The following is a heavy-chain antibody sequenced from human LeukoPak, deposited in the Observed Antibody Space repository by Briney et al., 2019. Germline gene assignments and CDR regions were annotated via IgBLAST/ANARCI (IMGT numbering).Heavy chain of an antibody. Sequence: PGGSLRLSCAASGFTFSSYELNWVRQGPGKGLEWISCISSSGSTISYAGSLKGRFTISRDNARNSLYLQMNSLRTEDTAVYYCARKFRYDDYVSAFDIWGQGTMVTVSS. V-gene: IGHV3-48*03. CDR3: ARKFRYDDYVSAFDI. J-gene: IGHJ3*02. D-gene: IGHD4-17*01. CDR1: GFTFSSYE. CDR2: ISSSGSTI.